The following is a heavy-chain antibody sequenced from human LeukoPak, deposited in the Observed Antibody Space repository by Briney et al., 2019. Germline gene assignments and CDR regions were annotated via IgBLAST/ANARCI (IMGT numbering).Heavy chain of an antibody. D-gene: IGHD5-18*01. Sequence: GGSLRLSCAASGFTFSSYGMHWVRQAPGKGLEWVAVISYDGSNKYYADSVKGRFTISRDNSKNTLYLQMNSLRAEDTAVYYCARDRWIQLWLSSDAFDIWGQGTMVTVSS. CDR2: ISYDGSNK. CDR3: ARDRWIQLWLSSDAFDI. V-gene: IGHV3-30*03. CDR1: GFTFSSYG. J-gene: IGHJ3*02.